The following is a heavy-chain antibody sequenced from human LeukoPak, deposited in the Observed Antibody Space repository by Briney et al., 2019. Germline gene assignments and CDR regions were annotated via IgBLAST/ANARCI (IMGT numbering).Heavy chain of an antibody. CDR1: GYTFTGYY. CDR3: AREVVYDFWSGYSDDY. CDR2: INPNSGGT. J-gene: IGHJ4*02. V-gene: IGHV1-2*02. D-gene: IGHD3-3*01. Sequence: ASVKVSCKASGYTFTGYYMHWVRQAPGQGLEWMGWINPNSGGTNYAQKFQGRVTMTRDTSISTAYMELSRLRSADTAVYYCAREVVYDFWSGYSDDYWGQGTLVTVSS.